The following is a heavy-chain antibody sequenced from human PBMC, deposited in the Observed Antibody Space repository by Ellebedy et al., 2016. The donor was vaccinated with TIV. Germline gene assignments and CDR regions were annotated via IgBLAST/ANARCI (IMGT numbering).Heavy chain of an antibody. CDR2: IYYSGST. CDR1: GDSIRSYY. D-gene: IGHD3-10*01. V-gene: IGHV4-59*01. CDR3: ARREGYYGSGSYYAN. Sequence: MPSETLSLTCTVSGDSIRSYYWSWIRQPPGKGLDWIGYIYYSGSTNYNPSLKSRVTISIETSKNQFSLKLSSVTAADTAVYYCARREGYYGSGSYYANWGQGTLVTVSS. J-gene: IGHJ4*02.